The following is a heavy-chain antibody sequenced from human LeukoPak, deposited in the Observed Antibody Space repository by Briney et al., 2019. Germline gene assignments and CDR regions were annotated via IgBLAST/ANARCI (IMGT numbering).Heavy chain of an antibody. CDR3: ARSSEDPLEWLPRYFDY. CDR2: IYYSGST. V-gene: IGHV4-39*07. D-gene: IGHD3-3*01. Sequence: SETLSLTCTVSGGSISSSSYYWGWIRQPPGKGLEWIGSIYYSGSTYYNPSLKSRVTISVDTSKNQFSLKLSSVTAADTAVYYCARSSEDPLEWLPRYFDYWGQGTLVTVSS. CDR1: GGSISSSSYY. J-gene: IGHJ4*02.